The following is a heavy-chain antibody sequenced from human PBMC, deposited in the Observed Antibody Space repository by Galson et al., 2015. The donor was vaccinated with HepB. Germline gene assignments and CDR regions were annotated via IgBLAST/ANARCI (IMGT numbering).Heavy chain of an antibody. Sequence: CAISGDSVSSNSAAWNWIRQSPSRGLEWLGRTYYRSKWYTDYAVSVKSRITINPDTSKNQFSLQLNSVTPEDTAVYYCARHPGYHCSGGSCYSSGDWFDPWGQGTLVTVSS. D-gene: IGHD2-15*01. CDR1: GDSVSSNSAA. CDR2: TYYRSKWYT. V-gene: IGHV6-1*01. CDR3: ARHPGYHCSGGSCYSSGDWFDP. J-gene: IGHJ5*02.